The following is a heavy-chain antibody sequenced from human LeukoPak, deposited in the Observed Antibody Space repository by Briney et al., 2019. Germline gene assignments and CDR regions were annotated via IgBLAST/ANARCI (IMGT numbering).Heavy chain of an antibody. CDR1: GGSFSGYY. CDR2: INHSGST. CDR3: ARWRALWFGETYNWFDP. Sequence: NPSETLSLTCAVYGGSFSGYYWSWIRQPPGKGLEWIGEINHSGSTNYNPSLKSRVTISVDTSKNQFSLKLSSVTAADTAVYYCARWRALWFGETYNWFDPWGQGTLVTVSS. D-gene: IGHD3-10*01. J-gene: IGHJ5*02. V-gene: IGHV4-34*01.